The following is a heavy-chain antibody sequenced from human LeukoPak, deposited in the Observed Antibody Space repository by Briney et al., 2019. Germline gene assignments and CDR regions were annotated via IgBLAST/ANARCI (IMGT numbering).Heavy chain of an antibody. CDR1: GFTFDDYT. D-gene: IGHD6-19*01. V-gene: IGHV3-9*01. CDR3: ATGYSSGWYFYFQH. CDR2: ISWNSGSI. Sequence: GGSLRLSCAASGFTFDDYTMHWVRQAPGKGLEWVSGISWNSGSIGYADSVKGRFTISRDNAKNSLSLRMNSLSAEDTAVYYCATGYSSGWYFYFQHWGQGSLVSVSS. J-gene: IGHJ1*01.